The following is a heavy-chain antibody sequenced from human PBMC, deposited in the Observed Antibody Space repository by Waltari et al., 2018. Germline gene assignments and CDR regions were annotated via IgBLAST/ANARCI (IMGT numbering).Heavy chain of an antibody. CDR3: ARGDDSSGYGMDV. J-gene: IGHJ6*02. CDR1: GYTFTGYY. Sequence: QVQLVQSGAEVKKPGASVKVSCKASGYTFTGYYMPWVRPAPGQGLEWMGWINPNSGGTKYAQKFQGRVTMTRDTSITTAYMELSRLRSDDTAVYYCARGDDSSGYGMDVWGQGTTVTVSS. V-gene: IGHV1-2*02. CDR2: INPNSGGT. D-gene: IGHD3-22*01.